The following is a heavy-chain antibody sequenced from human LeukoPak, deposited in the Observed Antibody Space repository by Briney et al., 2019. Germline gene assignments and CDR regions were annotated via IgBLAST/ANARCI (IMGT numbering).Heavy chain of an antibody. CDR1: GYTFTGYY. D-gene: IGHD4-17*01. Sequence: ASVEVSCKASGYTFTGYYMHWVRQAPGQGLEWMGWINPNSGGTNYAQKFQGRVTMTRDTSISTAYVELSRLRSDDTAVYNCARDRATVTDGVWFDPWGQGTLVTVSS. CDR3: ARDRATVTDGVWFDP. V-gene: IGHV1-2*02. J-gene: IGHJ5*02. CDR2: INPNSGGT.